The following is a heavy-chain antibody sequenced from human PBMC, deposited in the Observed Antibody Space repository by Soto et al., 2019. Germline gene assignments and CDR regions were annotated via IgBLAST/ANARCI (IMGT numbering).Heavy chain of an antibody. CDR2: IYYSGST. CDR3: AREVRNGMGV. V-gene: IGHV4-31*03. Sequence: PSETLSLTCTVSGGSISSGGYYWSWIRQHPGKDLEWIGYIYYSGSTYYNPSLKSRVTISVDTSKNQFSLKLSSVTAADTAVYYCAREVRNGMGVWGQGTTVTVSS. D-gene: IGHD3-10*01. J-gene: IGHJ6*02. CDR1: GGSISSGGYY.